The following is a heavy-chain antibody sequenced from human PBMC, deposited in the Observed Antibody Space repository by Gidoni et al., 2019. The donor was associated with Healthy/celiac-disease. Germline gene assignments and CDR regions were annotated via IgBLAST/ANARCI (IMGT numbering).Heavy chain of an antibody. D-gene: IGHD3-3*01. V-gene: IGHV3-23*01. CDR3: AKGYRYDFWSGYYYYYYMDV. Sequence: EVQLLESGGGLVQPGGSLRLSCAASGFTFGSYAMSWVRQAPGKGLGWFSAISGSGGSTYYADSVKGRCTISRDNSKNTLYLQMNSLRAEDTAVYYCAKGYRYDFWSGYYYYYYMDVWGKGTTVTVSS. J-gene: IGHJ6*03. CDR2: ISGSGGST. CDR1: GFTFGSYA.